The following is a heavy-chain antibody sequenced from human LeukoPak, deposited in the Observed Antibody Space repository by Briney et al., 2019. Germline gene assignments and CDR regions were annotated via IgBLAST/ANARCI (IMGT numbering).Heavy chain of an antibody. D-gene: IGHD2-15*01. CDR3: ARVRRGGGSRYFDY. V-gene: IGHV3-11*01. CDR2: IRPQGDTI. CDR1: GLSFTDYF. Sequence: GESLRLACPASGLSFTDYFLGWIRRPPGKGLDWVSHIRPQGDTIEYADSVKGRFAICRDNANNSLYLQMDLLRVENTAVYFCARVRRGGGSRYFDYWGQGALVTVSS. J-gene: IGHJ4*02.